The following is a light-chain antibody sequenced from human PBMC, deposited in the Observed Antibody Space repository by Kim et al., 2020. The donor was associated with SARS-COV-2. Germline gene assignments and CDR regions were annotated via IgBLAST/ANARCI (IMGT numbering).Light chain of an antibody. V-gene: IGKV1-27*01. Sequence: RKETPGYLSASVGDRVTITCRASQGINTYLVWYQQKPGKVPKLLIYGASALHSGVPSRFSGSGSGTDFTLTISSLQPEDVATYYCQKYNSAPWTFGQGTKVDIK. J-gene: IGKJ1*01. CDR3: QKYNSAPWT. CDR1: QGINTY. CDR2: GAS.